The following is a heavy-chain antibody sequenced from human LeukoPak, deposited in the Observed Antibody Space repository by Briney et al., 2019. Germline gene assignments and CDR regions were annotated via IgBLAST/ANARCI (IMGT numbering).Heavy chain of an antibody. J-gene: IGHJ5*02. CDR2: INPSDGST. Sequence: GASVKVSCKSSGYTFTSYYMHWVRQPPGQGLEWMGIINPSDGSTSNAQKFQGRVTITSDMSTRTAYIELSRLRSEATAVYYCTNGGYSRPFDPWGQGTLVTVPS. D-gene: IGHD3-22*01. CDR3: TNGGYSRPFDP. V-gene: IGHV1-46*01. CDR1: GYTFTSYY.